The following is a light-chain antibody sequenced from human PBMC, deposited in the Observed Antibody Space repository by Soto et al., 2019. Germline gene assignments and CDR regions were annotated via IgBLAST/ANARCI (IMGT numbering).Light chain of an antibody. CDR2: GAS. CDR3: QHYNNWPWT. CDR1: QSINSD. Sequence: DIFMTQSSSTLSVSPCERVILSCRASQSINSDLAWYQQKPGQAPRFLIYGASTRATGIPARFSGSGSGTQFTLTISSLQSEDSALYYCQHYNNWPWTFGQGTKVDIK. V-gene: IGKV3-15*01. J-gene: IGKJ1*01.